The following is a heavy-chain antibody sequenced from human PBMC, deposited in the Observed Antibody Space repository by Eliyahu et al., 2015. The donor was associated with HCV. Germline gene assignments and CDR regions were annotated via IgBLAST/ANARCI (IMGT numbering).Heavy chain of an antibody. CDR2: ISYDGSNK. CDR1: GFPFXSYG. CDR3: AKDSEYSSSSGDPNWFDP. D-gene: IGHD6-6*01. V-gene: IGHV3-30*18. J-gene: IGHJ5*02. Sequence: QVQLVESGGGVVQPGRSLRLSCAASGFPFXSYGXHGVRQAPGKGLEGVAVISYDGSNKYYADSVKGRFTISRDNSKNTLYLQMNSLRAEDTAVYYCAKDSEYSSSSGDPNWFDPWGQGTLVTVSS.